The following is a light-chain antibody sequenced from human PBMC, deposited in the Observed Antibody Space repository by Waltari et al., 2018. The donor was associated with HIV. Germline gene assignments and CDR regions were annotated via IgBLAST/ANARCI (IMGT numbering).Light chain of an antibody. CDR3: SSHAVSNNPVV. V-gene: IGLV2-8*01. CDR2: EVT. CDR1: SSDVGAYNS. Sequence: SALTQPPSASGSPGQSVTISCTGTSSDVGAYNSVSWYQQHPGKAPKLMIFEVTKRPSGVPDRFSGSKSGNTASLTVSGLQAEDEADYYCSSHAVSNNPVVFGGGTKVTVL. J-gene: IGLJ2*01.